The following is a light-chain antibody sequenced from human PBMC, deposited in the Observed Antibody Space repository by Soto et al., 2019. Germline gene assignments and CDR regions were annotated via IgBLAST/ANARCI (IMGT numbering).Light chain of an antibody. V-gene: IGKV3D-15*01. CDR1: QSVMTK. Sequence: ETVMTQSPATLSVSPGERATLSCRASQSVMTKVAWYQQTPGQAPRLLIYGASSRATGIPARFSGSGSGTEFTLTISRMEPEDFAVYCCQQYGSSGTFGQGTKVDIK. J-gene: IGKJ1*01. CDR3: QQYGSSGT. CDR2: GAS.